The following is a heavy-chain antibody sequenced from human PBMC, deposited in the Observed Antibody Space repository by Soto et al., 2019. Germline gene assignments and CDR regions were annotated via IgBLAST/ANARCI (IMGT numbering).Heavy chain of an antibody. CDR3: TTVVAAAGYYYYYYGMDV. CDR1: GFTFSNAW. Sequence: PGGSLRLSCAASGFTFSNAWMSWVRQAPGKGLEWVGRIKSKTDGGTTDYAAPVKGRFTISRDDSKNTLYLQMNSLKTEDTAVYYCTTVVAAAGYYYYYYGMDVWGQGATVTVSS. J-gene: IGHJ6*02. D-gene: IGHD6-13*01. CDR2: IKSKTDGGTT. V-gene: IGHV3-15*01.